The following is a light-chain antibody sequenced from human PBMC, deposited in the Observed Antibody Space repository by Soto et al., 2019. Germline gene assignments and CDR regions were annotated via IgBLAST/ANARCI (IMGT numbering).Light chain of an antibody. CDR3: SSYAGSYNPRFV. CDR2: EIT. Sequence: QSALTQPPSVSGSPGQTITISCTGSSSDIGGGYYVSWHQQHPGTAPKLIIYEITNRPSGVPDRFSGSKSATSASLAVSGLRAEDEANYTCSSYAGSYNPRFVFGTGTTGTVL. J-gene: IGLJ1*01. CDR1: SSDIGGGYY. V-gene: IGLV2-8*01.